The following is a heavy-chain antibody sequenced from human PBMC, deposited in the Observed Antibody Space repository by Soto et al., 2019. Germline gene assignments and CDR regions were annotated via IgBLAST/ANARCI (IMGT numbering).Heavy chain of an antibody. D-gene: IGHD4-17*01. Sequence: EVQLVESGGGLVQPGGSLRLSCAASGFTFNRYWMHWVRQAPGTGLVWVSRITNDGSATKYADSVKGRFTISRDNAKNTVSLQMNSLRAEDTAVYYCVREGDYGDNPLDYWGQGTLVTVSS. V-gene: IGHV3-74*03. CDR3: VREGDYGDNPLDY. CDR1: GFTFNRYW. CDR2: ITNDGSAT. J-gene: IGHJ4*02.